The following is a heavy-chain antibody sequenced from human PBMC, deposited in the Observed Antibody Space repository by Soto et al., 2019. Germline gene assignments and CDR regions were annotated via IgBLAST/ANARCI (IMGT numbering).Heavy chain of an antibody. J-gene: IGHJ4*02. CDR3: ARAARPYGDCDY. CDR2: ISGYNRDT. CDR1: GYTFISYG. V-gene: IGHV1-18*01. Sequence: QVHLVQSGGEVKKPGASVKVSCKASGYTFISYGLTWVRRAPGQGLEWMGWISGYNRDTNHAQKFQGRVTMTRDTSTGAAYMELSSLTSDDTAVYYCARAARPYGDCDYWGQGTLVTVSS. D-gene: IGHD4-17*01.